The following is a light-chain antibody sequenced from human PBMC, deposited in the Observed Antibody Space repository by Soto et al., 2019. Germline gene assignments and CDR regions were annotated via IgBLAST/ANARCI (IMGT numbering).Light chain of an antibody. Sequence: QSALTQPPSASGTPGQKVTISCSGSTSNVGTYTVDWYQQVPGAAPKLLIYTNTERPSGVPDRFSGSKSGTSASLAISGLQSEDEADYYCAAWDDSLNIPVFGGGTKLTVL. CDR2: TNT. CDR1: TSNVGTYT. J-gene: IGLJ2*01. V-gene: IGLV1-44*01. CDR3: AAWDDSLNIPV.